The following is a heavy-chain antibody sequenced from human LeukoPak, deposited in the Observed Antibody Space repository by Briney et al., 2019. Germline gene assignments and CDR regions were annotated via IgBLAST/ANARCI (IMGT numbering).Heavy chain of an antibody. D-gene: IGHD4-17*01. CDR2: IYYSGST. Sequence: SETLSLTXTVSGGSISSYYWSWIWQPPGKGLEWIGYIYYSGSTNYNPSLKSRVTISVDTSKNQFSLKLSSVTAADTAVYYCARGINYGDYPDAFDIWGQGTMVTVSS. CDR3: ARGINYGDYPDAFDI. J-gene: IGHJ3*02. CDR1: GGSISSYY. V-gene: IGHV4-59*01.